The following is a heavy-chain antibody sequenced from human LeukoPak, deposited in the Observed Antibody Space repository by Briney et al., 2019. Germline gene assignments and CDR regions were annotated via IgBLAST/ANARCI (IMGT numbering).Heavy chain of an antibody. Sequence: PSETLSLTCTVSGGSISSSSYYWGWIRQPPGKGLEWIGSIYYSGSTYYNPSLKRRVTISVNTSTNQFSLKLSSVTAADTAVYYCARQGTVTTYYYYYYGMDVWGQGTTVTVSS. CDR3: ARQGTVTTYYYYYYGMDV. D-gene: IGHD4-17*01. J-gene: IGHJ6*02. CDR2: IYYSGST. V-gene: IGHV4-39*01. CDR1: GGSISSSSYY.